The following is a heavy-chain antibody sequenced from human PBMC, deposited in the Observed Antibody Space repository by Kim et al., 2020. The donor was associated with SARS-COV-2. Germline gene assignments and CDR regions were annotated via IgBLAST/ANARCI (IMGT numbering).Heavy chain of an antibody. Sequence: TLSLTCTVSGGSISCGGYYWSWIRQHPGKGLEWIGYIYYSGSTYYNPSLKSRVTISVDTSKNQFSLKLSSVTAADTAVYYCARAPIVVVITHFDYWGQGTLVTVSS. J-gene: IGHJ4*02. D-gene: IGHD3-22*01. V-gene: IGHV4-31*03. CDR3: ARAPIVVVITHFDY. CDR1: GGSISCGGYY. CDR2: IYYSGST.